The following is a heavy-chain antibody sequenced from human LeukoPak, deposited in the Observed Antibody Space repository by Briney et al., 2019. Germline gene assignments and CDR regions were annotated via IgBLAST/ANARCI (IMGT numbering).Heavy chain of an antibody. CDR2: IYTSGST. D-gene: IGHD1-26*01. J-gene: IGHJ6*02. V-gene: IGHV4-61*02. CDR1: GGSISSGSYY. CDR3: AREGRGWELLNNYYYYGMDV. Sequence: SETLSLTCTVSGGSISSGSYYWSWIRQPAGKGLEWIGRIYTSGSTNYNPSLKSRVTISVDTSKNQFSLKLSSVTAADTAVYYCAREGRGWELLNNYYYYGMDVWGQGTTVTVSS.